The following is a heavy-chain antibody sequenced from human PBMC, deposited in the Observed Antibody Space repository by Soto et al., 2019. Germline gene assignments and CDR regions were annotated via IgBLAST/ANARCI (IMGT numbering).Heavy chain of an antibody. D-gene: IGHD6-13*01. CDR2: ISVNGNNI. CDR1: GFTFSSYP. V-gene: IGHV3-30-3*01. Sequence: QVQLVESGGGVVQPGRSLRLSCAASGFTFSSYPMHWVRQAPGKGPEWVAVISVNGNNIHYGDSVKGRFTISRDNSKNTLYLQMSSLIVEDTAVYYCARSHSSSWHWFDPWGQGTLVTVSS. J-gene: IGHJ5*02. CDR3: ARSHSSSWHWFDP.